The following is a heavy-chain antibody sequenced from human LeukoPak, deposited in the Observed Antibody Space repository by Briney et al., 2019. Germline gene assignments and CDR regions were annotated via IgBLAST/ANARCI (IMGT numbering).Heavy chain of an antibody. CDR3: ASLNEHHDY. Sequence: PGGSLRLSCAASGFTFSSYSMNWVRQAPGRGLEWVSYISSSSSTIYYADSVKGRFTISRDNSKNTLYLQMNSLRAEDTAVYYCASLNEHHDYWGQGTLVTVSS. CDR2: ISSSSSTI. J-gene: IGHJ4*02. CDR1: GFTFSSYS. V-gene: IGHV3-48*01. D-gene: IGHD1-1*01.